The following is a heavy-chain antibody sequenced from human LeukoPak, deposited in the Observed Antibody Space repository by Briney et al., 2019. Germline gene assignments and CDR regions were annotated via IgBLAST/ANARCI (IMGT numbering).Heavy chain of an antibody. CDR1: GFTFSDYS. Sequence: PGGSLRLSCAASGFTFSDYSMNWVRQAPGKGLEWVSYISDSSGNIYNADSVAGRFTISRDNAKNSLYLQMNSLRAEDTARYYCARGRGDFWSGSYYYYCMDVWGKGTTVTVSS. V-gene: IGHV3-48*04. J-gene: IGHJ6*03. D-gene: IGHD3-3*01. CDR2: ISDSSGNI. CDR3: ARGRGDFWSGSYYYYCMDV.